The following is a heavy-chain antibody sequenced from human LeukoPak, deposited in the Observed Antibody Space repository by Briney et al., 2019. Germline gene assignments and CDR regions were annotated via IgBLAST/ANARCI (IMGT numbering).Heavy chain of an antibody. CDR2: INPGGGST. D-gene: IGHD1-7*01. Sequence: AGGSLRLSCAASGVTFSSYAMNWVRQGPVKGLEWVSAINPGGGSTYYADSVKGRFTISRDNSKNTLYLQMNSLRAEDTAVYYCAKTGGNSLFDYWGQGTLVTVSS. CDR1: GVTFSSYA. V-gene: IGHV3-23*01. J-gene: IGHJ4*02. CDR3: AKTGGNSLFDY.